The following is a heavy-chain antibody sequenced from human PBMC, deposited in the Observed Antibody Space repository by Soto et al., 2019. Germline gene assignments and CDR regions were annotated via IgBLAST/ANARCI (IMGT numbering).Heavy chain of an antibody. CDR3: ASGTFDH. J-gene: IGHJ4*02. V-gene: IGHV6-1*01. CDR1: GDSVSSNSGA. Sequence: QVQLQQSGPGLVKPSQTLSLTCAISGDSVSSNSGAWHWIRQSPSRGLEWLGRTYYRSTWFYDYALSVIGRITINPDTSKNKFSLQLNFVTPEDTAMYYCASGTFDHWGQGTLVTVSS. CDR2: TYYRSTWFY. D-gene: IGHD1-7*01.